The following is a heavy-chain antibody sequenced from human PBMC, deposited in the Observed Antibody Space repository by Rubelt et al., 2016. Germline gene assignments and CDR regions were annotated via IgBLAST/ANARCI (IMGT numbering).Heavy chain of an antibody. D-gene: IGHD3-3*02. CDR1: GGSFSGYY. J-gene: IGHJ6*02. Sequence: QVQLQQWGAGLLKPSETLSLTCAVYGGSFSGYYWSWIRQPPGKGLEWIGEINHSGSTNYNPSLKSRVTISVDTSKTQFSLKLSSVTAADTAVYYCARGIRAILYYGMDVWGQGTTVTVSS. V-gene: IGHV4-34*01. CDR2: INHSGST. CDR3: ARGIRAILYYGMDV.